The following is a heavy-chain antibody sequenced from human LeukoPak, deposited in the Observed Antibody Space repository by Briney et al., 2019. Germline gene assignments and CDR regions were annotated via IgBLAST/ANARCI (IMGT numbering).Heavy chain of an antibody. Sequence: SETLSLTCTVSGGSISSYYWSWIRQPPGKGLEWIGYIYYSGSTNYNPSLKSRVTRSVDTSKNQFSLKLSSVTAADTAVYYCARDLAGRGGIVGYAFDIWGQGTMATISS. D-gene: IGHD2-15*01. V-gene: IGHV4-59*01. CDR2: IYYSGST. CDR3: ARDLAGRGGIVGYAFDI. J-gene: IGHJ3*02. CDR1: GGSISSYY.